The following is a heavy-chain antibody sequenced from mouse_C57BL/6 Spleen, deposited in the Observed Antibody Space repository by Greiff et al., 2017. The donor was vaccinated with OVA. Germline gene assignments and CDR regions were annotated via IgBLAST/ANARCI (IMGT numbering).Heavy chain of an antibody. V-gene: IGHV1-81*01. CDR2: IYPRSGNT. CDR3: ARRGTTEGFAD. J-gene: IGHJ3*01. Sequence: VQLQQSGAELARPGASVKLSCKASGYTFTSYGISWVKQRTGQGLEWIGEIYPRSGNTYYNEKFKGKATLTADKSSSTAYMELLSLTSEDSAVYFCARRGTTEGFADWGQGTLVSVSA. CDR1: GYTFTSYG. D-gene: IGHD1-1*01.